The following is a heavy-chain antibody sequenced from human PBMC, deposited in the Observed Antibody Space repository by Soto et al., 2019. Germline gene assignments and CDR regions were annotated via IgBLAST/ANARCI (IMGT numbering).Heavy chain of an antibody. V-gene: IGHV3-21*01. Sequence: PGGSLRLSCAASGFTFSDYSINWVRQVPGKGLEWVSSISSTSTFKSYGDTVKGRFTVSRDNAKNSLFLEMKSLRAEDAGVYYCAREHGLLYIDFWGQGIPVTVSS. CDR2: ISSTSTFK. CDR3: AREHGLLYIDF. J-gene: IGHJ4*02. D-gene: IGHD2-15*01. CDR1: GFTFSDYS.